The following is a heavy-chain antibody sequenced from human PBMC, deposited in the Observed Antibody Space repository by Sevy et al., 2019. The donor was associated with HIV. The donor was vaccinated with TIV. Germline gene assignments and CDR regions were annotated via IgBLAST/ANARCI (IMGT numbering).Heavy chain of an antibody. V-gene: IGHV4-59*13. CDR3: ATSRFWYGYLDY. D-gene: IGHD3-9*01. CDR2: IYYTGRV. CDR1: GGSIGSYY. Sequence: SEILSLTCSVSGGSIGSYYWAWVRQPPGKGLEWIGNIYYTGRVDYNHSLQSRVAMSVDTSKNQFSLALMSVTAADAAVYYCATSRFWYGYLDYWGQGALVTVSS. J-gene: IGHJ4*02.